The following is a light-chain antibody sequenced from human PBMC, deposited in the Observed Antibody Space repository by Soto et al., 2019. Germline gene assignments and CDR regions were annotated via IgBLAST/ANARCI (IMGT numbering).Light chain of an antibody. J-gene: IGKJ2*01. CDR3: QQSYSSPMYT. V-gene: IGKV1-39*01. Sequence: DIQMTQSPSSLSASVGDRVTIACRASQSISTYLNWYQQTPGKAPKLLIYATSNLQSGVPSRFSGSGSGREFTLTISSLQPEDFATYYCQQSYSSPMYTFGQGTNLEI. CDR2: ATS. CDR1: QSISTY.